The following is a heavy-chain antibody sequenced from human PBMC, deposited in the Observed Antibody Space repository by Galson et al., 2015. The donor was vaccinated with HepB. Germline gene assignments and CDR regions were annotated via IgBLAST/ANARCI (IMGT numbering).Heavy chain of an antibody. J-gene: IGHJ6*02. V-gene: IGHV3-21*01. CDR2: ISSSSSYI. D-gene: IGHD2-2*01. Sequence: SLRLSCAASGFTFSSYSMNWVRQAPGKGLEWVSSISSSSSYIYYADSVKGRFTISRDNAKNSLYLQMNSLRAEDTAVYYCARDGKVEYQLLSGYYGMDVWGQGTTVTVSS. CDR1: GFTFSSYS. CDR3: ARDGKVEYQLLSGYYGMDV.